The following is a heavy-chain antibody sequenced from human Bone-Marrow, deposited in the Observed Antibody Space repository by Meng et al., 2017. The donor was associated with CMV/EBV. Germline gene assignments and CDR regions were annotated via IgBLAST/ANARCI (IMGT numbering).Heavy chain of an antibody. CDR3: ARKYCTSTNCYSPYFDY. V-gene: IGHV3-7*01. D-gene: IGHD2-2*02. J-gene: IGHJ4*02. Sequence: GESLKISCAASGFTFSSYWMSWVRQAPGKGLEWVANIKQDGSEKYYVDSVKGRFTISRDNAKNSLYLQMNSLRAEDTAVYYCARKYCTSTNCYSPYFDYWGQGTLVTVSS. CDR2: IKQDGSEK. CDR1: GFTFSSYW.